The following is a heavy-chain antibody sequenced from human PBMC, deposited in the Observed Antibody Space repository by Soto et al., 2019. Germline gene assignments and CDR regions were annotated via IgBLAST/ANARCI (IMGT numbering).Heavy chain of an antibody. Sequence: EVQLLESGGGLVQPGGSLRLSCAASGLTFSSYSMNWVRQAPGKGLEWVSDISTSSTTIHYADSVKDRFTISRDNAKNSLYLQMNSLRAEDTAVYYCVMGYYFDYWGQGTLVTVSS. CDR2: ISTSSTTI. CDR3: VMGYYFDY. D-gene: IGHD2-8*01. J-gene: IGHJ4*02. V-gene: IGHV3-48*01. CDR1: GLTFSSYS.